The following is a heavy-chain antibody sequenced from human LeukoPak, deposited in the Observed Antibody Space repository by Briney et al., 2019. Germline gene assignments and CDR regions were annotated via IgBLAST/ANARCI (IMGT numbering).Heavy chain of an antibody. Sequence: GGSLRLSCAASGFTFSSYAMHWVRQAPGKGLEWVAVISYDGSNKYYADSVKGRFTISRDNSKNTLYLQMNSLRAEDTAVYYCAKPPFGGADTAMVLGYYFDYWGQGTLVTVSS. J-gene: IGHJ4*02. CDR2: ISYDGSNK. D-gene: IGHD5-18*01. CDR1: GFTFSSYA. V-gene: IGHV3-30-3*02. CDR3: AKPPFGGADTAMVLGYYFDY.